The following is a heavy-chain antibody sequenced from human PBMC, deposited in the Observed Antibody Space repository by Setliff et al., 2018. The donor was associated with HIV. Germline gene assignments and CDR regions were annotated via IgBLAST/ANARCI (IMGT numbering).Heavy chain of an antibody. CDR2: ISAYNGNT. J-gene: IGHJ6*03. V-gene: IGHV1-18*01. CDR1: GYTFTSYG. D-gene: IGHD3-10*01. Sequence: ASVKVSCKASGYTFTSYGISWVRQAPGQGLEWMGWISAYNGNTNYAQKLQGRVTMTTDTSTTTAYMELRSLRPDDTAVYYCATLAGDYYYSGRGYYFMDVWGKGTTVTV. CDR3: ATLAGDYYYSGRGYYFMDV.